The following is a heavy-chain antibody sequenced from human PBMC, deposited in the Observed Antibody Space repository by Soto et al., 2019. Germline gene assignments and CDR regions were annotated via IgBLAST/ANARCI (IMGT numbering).Heavy chain of an antibody. Sequence: QVQLVESGGGVVQPGRSLRLSCAASGFTFSSYGMHWVRQAPGKGLEWVALILYDGKKNYYADSVKGRFTISRDNSKNTLYLQMNSLRAEDTAVYYCAKDEVLVEVVARDYYGMDVWGQGTTVTXSS. CDR3: AKDEVLVEVVARDYYGMDV. J-gene: IGHJ6*02. D-gene: IGHD2-15*01. CDR2: ILYDGKKN. CDR1: GFTFSSYG. V-gene: IGHV3-30*18.